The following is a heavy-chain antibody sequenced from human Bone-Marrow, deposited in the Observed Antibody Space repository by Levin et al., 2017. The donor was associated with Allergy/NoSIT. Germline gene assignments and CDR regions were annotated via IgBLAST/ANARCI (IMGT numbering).Heavy chain of an antibody. D-gene: IGHD5-12*01. V-gene: IGHV1-2*02. J-gene: IGHJ3*01. Sequence: GESLKISCKASGYTFTGFYVHWVRQAPGQRLEWMGWIDPRSGGTKYAQKFQGRLSMSRDTAITTAYMDLSSLRSDDTAVYYCARDSPDYMRSFDVWGQGTMVTVSS. CDR1: GYTFTGFY. CDR2: IDPRSGGT. CDR3: ARDSPDYMRSFDV.